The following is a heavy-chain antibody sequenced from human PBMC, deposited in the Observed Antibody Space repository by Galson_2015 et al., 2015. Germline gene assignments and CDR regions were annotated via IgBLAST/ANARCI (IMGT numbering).Heavy chain of an antibody. Sequence: SLRLSCAASGFTFSPYGMHWVRQAPGKGLEWVASIWYGGNTKYSADSVKGRFTISRDNSKNTMYLQMNSLRAEDTAVYYCARAAYRNERGGLGHYYYYYYMDVWGKGTTVTVSS. CDR1: GFTFSPYG. CDR2: IWYGGNTK. CDR3: ARAAYRNERGGLGHYYYYYYMDV. V-gene: IGHV3-33*01. D-gene: IGHD1-1*01. J-gene: IGHJ6*03.